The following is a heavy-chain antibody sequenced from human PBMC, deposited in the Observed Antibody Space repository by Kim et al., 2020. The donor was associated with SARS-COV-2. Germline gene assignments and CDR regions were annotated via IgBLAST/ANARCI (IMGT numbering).Heavy chain of an antibody. J-gene: IGHJ4*02. V-gene: IGHV4-59*01. Sequence: NHSLTRRVTLSVDTSKNQFSLKLSSLTAADTAVYYCARLNYDSSGYYYDYWGQGTLVTVSS. CDR3: ARLNYDSSGYYYDY. D-gene: IGHD3-22*01.